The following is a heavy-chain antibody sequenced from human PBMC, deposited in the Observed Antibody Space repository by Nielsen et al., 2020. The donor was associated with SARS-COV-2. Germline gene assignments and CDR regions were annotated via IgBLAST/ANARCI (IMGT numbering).Heavy chain of an antibody. D-gene: IGHD2-8*01. J-gene: IGHJ5*02. CDR3: ARGGGIGYCTNGVCYPAYNWFDP. Sequence: WIRQPPGKGLEWASYISSSGSTIYYADSVKGRFTISRDNAKNSLYLQMNSLRAEDTAVYYCARGGGIGYCTNGVCYPAYNWFDPWGQGTLVTVSS. V-gene: IGHV3-11*01. CDR2: ISSSGSTI.